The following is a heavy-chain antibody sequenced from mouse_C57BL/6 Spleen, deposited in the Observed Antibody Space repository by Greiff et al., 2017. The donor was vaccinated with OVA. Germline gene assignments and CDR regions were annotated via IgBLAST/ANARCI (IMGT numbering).Heavy chain of an antibody. CDR3: ARRYYGSSYDWYFDV. V-gene: IGHV1-64*01. CDR2: IHPNSGST. Sequence: VKLQESGAELVKPGASVKLSCKASGYTFTSYWMHWVKQRPGQGLEWIGMIHPNSGSTNYNEKFKSKATLTVDKSSSTAYMQLSSLTSEDSAVYYCARRYYGSSYDWYFDVWGTGTTVTVSS. CDR1: GYTFTSYW. D-gene: IGHD1-1*01. J-gene: IGHJ1*03.